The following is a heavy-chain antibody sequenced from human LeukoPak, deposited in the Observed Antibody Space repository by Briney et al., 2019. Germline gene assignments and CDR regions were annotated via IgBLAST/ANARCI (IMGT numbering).Heavy chain of an antibody. V-gene: IGHV4-59*01. D-gene: IGHD6-13*01. J-gene: IGHJ4*02. CDR1: GASISTYY. CDR2: IHYSGST. CDR3: ARGGSSWYADY. Sequence: SETLSLTCTVSGASISTYYWSWIRQPPEKGLEWIGYIHYSGSTSYNPSLKSRVTMSVDTSNDQFSLKVSSVTAADTAVYYCARGGSSWYADYWGQGTLVTVSS.